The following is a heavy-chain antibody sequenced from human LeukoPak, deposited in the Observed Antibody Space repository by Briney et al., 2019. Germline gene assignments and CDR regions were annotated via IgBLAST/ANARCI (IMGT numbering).Heavy chain of an antibody. CDR1: GFTFSSYS. V-gene: IGHV3-21*01. CDR3: ARGSSGWSAGYCYGMDV. Sequence: PGGSLRLSCAASGFTFSSYSMNWVRQAPGKGLEWVSSISSSSSYIYYADSVKGRFTISRDNAKNSLYLQMNSLRAEDTAVYYCARGSSGWSAGYCYGMDVWGQGTTVTVSS. D-gene: IGHD6-19*01. CDR2: ISSSSSYI. J-gene: IGHJ6*02.